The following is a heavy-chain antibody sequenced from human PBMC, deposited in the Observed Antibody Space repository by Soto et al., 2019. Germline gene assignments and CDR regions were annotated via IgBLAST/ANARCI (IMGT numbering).Heavy chain of an antibody. V-gene: IGHV1-8*01. D-gene: IGHD2-15*01. CDR3: ARGNRYCSGGSCYNWFDP. J-gene: IGHJ5*02. CDR1: GYTFTSYD. CDR2: MNPNSGNT. Sequence: ASVKVSCRASGYTFTSYDINWVRQATGQGLEWMGWMNPNSGNTGYAQKFQGRVTMTRNTSISTAYMELNSLRSEDTAVYYCARGNRYCSGGSCYNWFDPWGQGTLVTLSS.